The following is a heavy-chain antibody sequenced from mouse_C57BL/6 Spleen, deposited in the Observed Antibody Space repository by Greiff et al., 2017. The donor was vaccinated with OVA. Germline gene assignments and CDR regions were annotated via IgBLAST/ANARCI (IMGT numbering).Heavy chain of an antibody. D-gene: IGHD1-1*01. CDR2: ISDGGSYT. V-gene: IGHV5-4*03. Sequence: EVNVVESGGGLVKPGGSLKLSCAASGFTFSSYAMSWVRQTPEKRLEWVATISDGGSYTYYTDNVKGRFTISSNNAKNNLYLQMSHLKAEDTAMYYCARNYGSSYGNYFDYWGQGTTLTVSS. CDR3: ARNYGSSYGNYFDY. J-gene: IGHJ2*01. CDR1: GFTFSSYA.